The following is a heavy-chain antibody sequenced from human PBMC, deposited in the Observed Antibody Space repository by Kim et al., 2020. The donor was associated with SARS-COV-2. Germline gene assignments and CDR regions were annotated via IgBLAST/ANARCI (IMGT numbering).Heavy chain of an antibody. Sequence: KFQGRVTMTRDTSISTAYMELSRLRSDDTAVYYCARGISGGFLESPRFDYWGQGTLVTVSS. V-gene: IGHV1-2*02. J-gene: IGHJ4*02. D-gene: IGHD3-3*01. CDR3: ARGISGGFLESPRFDY.